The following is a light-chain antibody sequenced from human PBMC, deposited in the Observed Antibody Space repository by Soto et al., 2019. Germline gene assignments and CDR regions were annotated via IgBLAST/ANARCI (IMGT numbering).Light chain of an antibody. CDR1: QSISNW. V-gene: IGKV1-5*01. J-gene: IGKJ1*01. CDR2: SAS. CDR3: HQSTTYT. Sequence: IRMTQYPSTLSASVGDIVTITCRASQSISNWLAWYQQKPGKAPKLLIYSASTLQSGVPARFSGSGSGPEITLPISSLQPDDFATYYCHQSTTYTFGQGTKVDIK.